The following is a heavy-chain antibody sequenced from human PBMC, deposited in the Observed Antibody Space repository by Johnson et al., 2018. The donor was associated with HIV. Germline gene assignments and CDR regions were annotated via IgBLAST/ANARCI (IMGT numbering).Heavy chain of an antibody. CDR1: GFTFDDYA. J-gene: IGHJ3*02. Sequence: VQLVESGGVVVQPGGSLRLSFAASGFTFDDYAMHWVRQAPGKGLEWVSLISWDGGSTYYADSVKGRFTISRDNSKNSLYLQMNSLRTEDTALYYCAKVAVAGINDAFDIWGQGTMVTVSS. CDR3: AKVAVAGINDAFDI. CDR2: ISWDGGST. D-gene: IGHD6-19*01. V-gene: IGHV3-43*01.